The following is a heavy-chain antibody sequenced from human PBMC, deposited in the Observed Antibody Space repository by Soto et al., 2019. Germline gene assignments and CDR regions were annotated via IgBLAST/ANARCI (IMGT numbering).Heavy chain of an antibody. Sequence: QLQLQESGPGLVKPSETLSLTCTVSGGSISSSSYYWGWIRQPPGKGLEWIGSIYYGGSTYYNPSLKSRVAISVDTSKNQFSLKLSSVTAADTAVYYCARQKGGWNHPFDYWGQGTLVTVSS. J-gene: IGHJ4*02. D-gene: IGHD6-19*01. CDR3: ARQKGGWNHPFDY. CDR2: IYYGGST. CDR1: GGSISSSSYY. V-gene: IGHV4-39*01.